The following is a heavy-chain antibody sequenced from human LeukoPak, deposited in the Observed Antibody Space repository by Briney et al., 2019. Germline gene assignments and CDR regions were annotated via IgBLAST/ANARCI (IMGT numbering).Heavy chain of an antibody. CDR3: ARDRSDYETDAFDI. CDR1: GFTFSDYY. Sequence: GGSLRLSCAASGFTFSDYYMSWIRQAPGKGLGWVSYISSSGSTIYYADSVKGRFTISRDNAKNSLYLQMNSLRAEDTAVYYCARDRSDYETDAFDIWGQGTMVTVSS. CDR2: ISSSGSTI. D-gene: IGHD5-12*01. V-gene: IGHV3-11*01. J-gene: IGHJ3*02.